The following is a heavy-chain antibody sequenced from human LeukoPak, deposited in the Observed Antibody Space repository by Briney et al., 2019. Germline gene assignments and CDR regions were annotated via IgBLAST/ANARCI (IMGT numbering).Heavy chain of an antibody. Sequence: GGSLRLSCAASGFTFSYAWMGCVRQAPGKGLEWVGRIKSKTDGATTDYAAPVKGRFTISRDDSKNTLDLQMNSLKTEDTAVYYCTSYRSGWSFDNWGQGTLVTVSS. V-gene: IGHV3-15*01. D-gene: IGHD6-19*01. CDR1: GFTFSYAW. CDR3: TSYRSGWSFDN. CDR2: IKSKTDGATT. J-gene: IGHJ4*02.